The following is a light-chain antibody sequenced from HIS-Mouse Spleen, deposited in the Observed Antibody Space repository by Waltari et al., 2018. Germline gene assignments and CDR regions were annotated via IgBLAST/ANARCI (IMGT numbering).Light chain of an antibody. CDR3: SSYTSSSTPYV. CDR2: EVS. CDR1: SSDDGGYNY. J-gene: IGLJ1*01. V-gene: IGLV2-14*01. Sequence: QSALTQPASVSGSPGQSITISCTGTSSDDGGYNYVSWYQQHPGNAPQLMIYEVSNRPSGVSNRFSGSKSGNTASLTISGLQAEDEADYYCSSYTSSSTPYVFGTGTKVTVL.